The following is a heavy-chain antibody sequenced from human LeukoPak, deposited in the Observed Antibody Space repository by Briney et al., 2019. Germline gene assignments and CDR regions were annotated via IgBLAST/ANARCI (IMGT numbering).Heavy chain of an antibody. CDR3: ARSRIELWSHFDY. CDR2: IYYSGST. V-gene: IGHV4-59*01. Sequence: PSETLSLTCTVSGGSISGYYWNWIRQPPGKGLEWIGYIYYSGSTDYNPSLKSRATISVDTSKNQFSLKVYSVTAADTAVYYCARSRIELWSHFDYWGQGTLVTVSS. CDR1: GGSISGYY. J-gene: IGHJ4*02. D-gene: IGHD5-18*01.